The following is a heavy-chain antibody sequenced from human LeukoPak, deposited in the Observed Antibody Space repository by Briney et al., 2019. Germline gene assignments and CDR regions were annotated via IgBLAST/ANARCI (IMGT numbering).Heavy chain of an antibody. Sequence: GGSLSLSCSASGFTFSSFAMNWVRQAPGKGLEWVSSISPGGEETYYADSVEGRFTISRDNSENTLSLQMNSLRAEDTAVYYCAKQYIVTTWYWFGSWGQGTLVTVSS. J-gene: IGHJ5*01. D-gene: IGHD4-17*01. V-gene: IGHV3-23*01. CDR1: GFTFSSFA. CDR2: ISPGGEET. CDR3: AKQYIVTTWYWFGS.